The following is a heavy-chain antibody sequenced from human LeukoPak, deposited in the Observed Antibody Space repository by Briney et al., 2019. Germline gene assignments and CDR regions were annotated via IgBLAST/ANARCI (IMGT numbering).Heavy chain of an antibody. J-gene: IGHJ6*03. CDR2: IIPIFGTA. CDR3: ARGYYYYYMDV. Sequence: GASVKVSCKASGGTFSSYAISWVRQAPGQGLEWMGGIIPIFGTANYAQKFQGRVTTTADKSTSTAYMELSSLRSEDTAVYYCARGYYYYYMDVWGKGTTVTVSS. V-gene: IGHV1-69*06. CDR1: GGTFSSYA.